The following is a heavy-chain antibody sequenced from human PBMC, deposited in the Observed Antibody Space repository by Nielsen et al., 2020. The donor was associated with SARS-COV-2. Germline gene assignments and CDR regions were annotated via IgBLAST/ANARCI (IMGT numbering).Heavy chain of an antibody. J-gene: IGHJ4*02. CDR2: ISAHNGNT. CDR3: ARGTGEDY. Sequence: ASVKVSCKASGYTFTNHGISWVRQAPGQGLEWMGWISAHNGNTKYVQKLQGRVTMTTDTSTSTAHMELRSLRSDDTAVYYCARGTGEDYWGQGTLVTVSS. D-gene: IGHD3/OR15-3a*01. CDR1: GYTFTNHG. V-gene: IGHV1-18*01.